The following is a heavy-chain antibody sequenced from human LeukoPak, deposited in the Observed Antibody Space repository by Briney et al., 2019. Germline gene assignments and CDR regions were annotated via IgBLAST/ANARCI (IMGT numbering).Heavy chain of an antibody. V-gene: IGHV1-2*02. Sequence: ASVKVSCKASGYTFTDYFMNWVRQAPGQGLEWMGWINPKSGGTVNAQKFHGRVTMTSDTSSSTAYMELSRLRFDDTVVYYCARGPRITIFGVVMANDAFDIWGQGTMVTVSS. CDR1: GYTFTDYF. CDR2: INPKSGGT. CDR3: ARGPRITIFGVVMANDAFDI. J-gene: IGHJ3*02. D-gene: IGHD3-3*01.